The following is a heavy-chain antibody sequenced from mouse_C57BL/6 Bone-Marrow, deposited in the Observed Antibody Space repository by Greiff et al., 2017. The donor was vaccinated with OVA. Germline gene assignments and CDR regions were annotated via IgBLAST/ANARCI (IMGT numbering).Heavy chain of an antibody. D-gene: IGHD2-4*01. J-gene: IGHJ1*03. V-gene: IGHV5-17*01. CDR1: GFTFSDYG. Sequence: EVQVVESGGGLVKPGGSLKLSCAASGFTFSDYGMHWVRQAPEKGLEWVAYISSGSSTIYYADTVKGRFTISRDNAKNTLFLQMTSLRSEDTAMYYCARPSLYYDYDGWYFDVWGTGTTVTVSS. CDR3: ARPSLYYDYDGWYFDV. CDR2: ISSGSSTI.